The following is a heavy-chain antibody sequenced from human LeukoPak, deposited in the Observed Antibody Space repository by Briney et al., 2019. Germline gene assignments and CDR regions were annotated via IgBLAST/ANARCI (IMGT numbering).Heavy chain of an antibody. CDR2: IYSGGST. D-gene: IGHD4-17*01. CDR3: ARESRSGDYPYYYYYMDV. V-gene: IGHV3-53*01. J-gene: IGHJ6*03. CDR1: GFTVSSNY. Sequence: GGSLRLSCAASGFTVSSNYMSWVRHAPGKGLEWVAVIYSGGSTYYADSVKGRFTISRDNSKNTLYLQMNSLRAEDTAVYYCARESRSGDYPYYYYYMDVWGKGTTVAVSS.